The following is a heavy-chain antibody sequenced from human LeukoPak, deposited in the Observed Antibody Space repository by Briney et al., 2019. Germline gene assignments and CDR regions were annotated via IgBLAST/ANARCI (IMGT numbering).Heavy chain of an antibody. CDR3: ARGGGSFDY. D-gene: IGHD3-16*01. Sequence: SETLSLTCAVYGGSFSGYYWSWIRQPPGKGLEWIGEINHSGSTNYNPSLKSRVTISVGTSKNQFSLKLSSVTAADTAVCYCARGGGSFDYWGQGTLVTVSS. CDR2: INHSGST. CDR1: GGSFSGYY. J-gene: IGHJ4*02. V-gene: IGHV4-34*01.